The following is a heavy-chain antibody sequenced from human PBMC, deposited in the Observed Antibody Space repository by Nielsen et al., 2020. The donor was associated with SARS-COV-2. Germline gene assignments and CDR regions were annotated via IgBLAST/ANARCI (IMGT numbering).Heavy chain of an antibody. J-gene: IGHJ5*01. Sequence: GGSLRLSCAASGFTFNAHAMNWVRQAPGKGLEWVSSINKDSSYIYYAVSVRGRFTISRDNAKNSLYLQMDSLTADDTAVYYCVRSACSGNGCHLRYDWFDSWGQGTLVTVSS. D-gene: IGHD2-15*01. V-gene: IGHV3-21*04. CDR1: GFTFNAHA. CDR3: VRSACSGNGCHLRYDWFDS. CDR2: INKDSSYI.